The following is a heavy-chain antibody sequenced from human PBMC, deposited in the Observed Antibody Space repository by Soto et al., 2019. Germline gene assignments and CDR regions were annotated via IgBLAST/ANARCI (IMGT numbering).Heavy chain of an antibody. D-gene: IGHD5-12*01. V-gene: IGHV5-51*01. CDR1: GYSFTSYW. CDR2: IYPGDSDT. Sequence: PGESLKISCKGSGYSFTSYWIGWARQMPGKGLEWMGIIYPGDSDTRYSPSFQGQVTISADKSISTAYLQWSSLKASDTAMYYCARTGYREGGYYYYGMDVWDQGTTVTVSS. J-gene: IGHJ6*02. CDR3: ARTGYREGGYYYYGMDV.